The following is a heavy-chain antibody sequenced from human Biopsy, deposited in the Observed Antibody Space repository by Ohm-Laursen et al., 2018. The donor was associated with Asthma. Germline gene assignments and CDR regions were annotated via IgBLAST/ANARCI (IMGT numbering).Heavy chain of an antibody. CDR2: IIPLYRTV. V-gene: IGHV1-69*01. CDR1: GDIFSVFG. D-gene: IGHD5-12*01. J-gene: IGHJ6*02. Sequence: SSVKVSCKSSGDIFSVFGVNWVRQAPGQGLEWMGEIIPLYRTVNYAQRFQGRVTITADESTTTSYMELSSLKSDDTAVYYWARGYSGTDRIVYYYSGMEVWGQGTTVIVSS. CDR3: ARGYSGTDRIVYYYSGMEV.